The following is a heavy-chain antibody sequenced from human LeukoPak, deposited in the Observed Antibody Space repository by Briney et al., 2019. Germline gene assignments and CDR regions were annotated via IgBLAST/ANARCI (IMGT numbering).Heavy chain of an antibody. J-gene: IGHJ1*01. CDR1: VFTFQLYR. V-gene: IGHV3-7*01. Sequence: GGSLRLSCEASVFTFQLYRRMCLRQAPGKGLEWVANIKQDGSEKYYVDSVKGRFTISRDNAKNSLYLQMNSLRDEDTAEMNCARARELGLEYRSTSGCSTTHSGCFQYWGQGTLVTVSS. CDR2: IKQDGSEK. D-gene: IGHD2-2*01. CDR3: ARARELGLEYRSTSGCSTTHSGCFQY.